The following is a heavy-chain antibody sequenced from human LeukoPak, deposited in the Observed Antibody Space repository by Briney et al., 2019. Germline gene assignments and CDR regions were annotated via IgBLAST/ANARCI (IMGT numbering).Heavy chain of an antibody. J-gene: IGHJ4*02. Sequence: ASVKVSCKASGYTFTSYGISWVRQAPGQGLEWMGWISAYNGNTNYAQKLQGRVTMTTDTSTSTAYMELRSLRSDDTAVYYCARDGLLYYYDSSGYYSDYWGQGTLVTVSS. V-gene: IGHV1-18*01. CDR3: ARDGLLYYYDSSGYYSDY. CDR1: GYTFTSYG. CDR2: ISAYNGNT. D-gene: IGHD3-22*01.